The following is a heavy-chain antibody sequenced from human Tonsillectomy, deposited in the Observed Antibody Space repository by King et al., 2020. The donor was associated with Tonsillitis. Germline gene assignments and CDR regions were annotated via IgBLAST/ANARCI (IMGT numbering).Heavy chain of an antibody. V-gene: IGHV3-15*01. D-gene: IGHD4-17*01. CDR3: TAQIYGNGMGV. Sequence: QLVQSGGGLVKPGGSLTLSCAASGFSFRDAWMSWVRQAPGKGLEWGGRIRSKIDGGAADYAAPVKGRFIISRDDSKNMLFLQMSSLKTEDTAVYYCTAQIYGNGMGVWGQGTTVTVSS. CDR2: IRSKIDGGAA. CDR1: GFSFRDAW. J-gene: IGHJ6*02.